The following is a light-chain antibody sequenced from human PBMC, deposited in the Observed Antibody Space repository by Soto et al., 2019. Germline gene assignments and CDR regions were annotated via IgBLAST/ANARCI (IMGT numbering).Light chain of an antibody. CDR3: QQYGSSPWT. Sequence: EIVLTQSPGTLSLSPGERATLACRASQSVSRNYLGWYQQKPGQAPRLLIYGASSRATGIPDRFSGSGSGTDFPIIISRLEPEDFAVYYCQQYGSSPWTFGQGTKVEIK. CDR1: QSVSRNY. V-gene: IGKV3-20*01. J-gene: IGKJ1*01. CDR2: GAS.